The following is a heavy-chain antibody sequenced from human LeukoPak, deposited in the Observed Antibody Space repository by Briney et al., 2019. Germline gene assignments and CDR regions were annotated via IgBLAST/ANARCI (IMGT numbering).Heavy chain of an antibody. CDR1: GGSISSYH. CDR3: ARQTSGYSYGSFDY. CDR2: IYYSGST. V-gene: IGHV4-59*08. Sequence: SETLSLTCTVSGGSISSYHWSWIRQPPGKGLEWIGYIYYSGSTNYNPSLKSRVTISVDTSKNQFSLKLSSVTAADTAVYYCARQTSGYSYGSFDYWGQGTLVTVSS. J-gene: IGHJ4*02. D-gene: IGHD5-18*01.